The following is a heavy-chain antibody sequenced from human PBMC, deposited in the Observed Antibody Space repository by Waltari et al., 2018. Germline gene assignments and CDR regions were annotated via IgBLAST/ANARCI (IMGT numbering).Heavy chain of an antibody. CDR1: GYTFTGYY. CDR3: ARGDDYGENYYYYMDV. J-gene: IGHJ6*03. Sequence: QVQLVQSGAEVKKPGASVKVSCKASGYTFTGYYMHWVRQAPGQGLEWMGRINPNSGGTNYAQKFQGRVTMTRDTSISTAYMELSRLRSDDTAVYYCARGDDYGENYYYYMDVWGKGTTVTVSS. CDR2: INPNSGGT. D-gene: IGHD4-17*01. V-gene: IGHV1-2*06.